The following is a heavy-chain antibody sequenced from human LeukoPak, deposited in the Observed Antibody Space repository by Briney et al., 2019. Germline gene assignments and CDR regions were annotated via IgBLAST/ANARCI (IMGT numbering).Heavy chain of an antibody. CDR1: GFTFSSYS. CDR2: ISSSSGYI. D-gene: IGHD2-2*01. J-gene: IGHJ4*02. Sequence: GGSLRLSCAASGFTFSSYSMNWVRQAPGKGLEWVSSISSSSGYIYHADSVKGRFTISRDNAKNSLYLQMNSLRAEDTAVYYCARAYCSSTTCHPYYFDYWGQGTLVTVSS. CDR3: ARAYCSSTTCHPYYFDY. V-gene: IGHV3-21*01.